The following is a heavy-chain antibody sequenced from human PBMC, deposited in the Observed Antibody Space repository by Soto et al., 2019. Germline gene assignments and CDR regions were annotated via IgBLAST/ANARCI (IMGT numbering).Heavy chain of an antibody. D-gene: IGHD5-12*01. Sequence: PSETLSLTCTVSGGSISSYYWSWIRQPPGKGLEWIGYIYYSGSTNYNPSLKSRVTISVDTSKNQFSLKLSSVTAADTAVYYCARAPFQMATITLGAFDIWGQGTTVTVSS. CDR2: IYYSGST. J-gene: IGHJ3*02. CDR3: ARAPFQMATITLGAFDI. CDR1: GGSISSYY. V-gene: IGHV4-59*01.